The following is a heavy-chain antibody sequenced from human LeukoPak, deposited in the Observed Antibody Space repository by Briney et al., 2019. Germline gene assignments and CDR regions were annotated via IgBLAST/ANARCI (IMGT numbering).Heavy chain of an antibody. CDR3: ARDRTDNVMDYYYYYGMDV. Sequence: GASVKVSCKASGYTFTGYYMHWVRQAPGQGLEWMGWINPNSGGTNYAQKFQGWVTMTRDTSISTAYMELSRLRSDDTAVYYCARDRTDNVMDYYYYYGMDVWGQGTTVTVSS. D-gene: IGHD3-16*01. CDR2: INPNSGGT. CDR1: GYTFTGYY. J-gene: IGHJ6*02. V-gene: IGHV1-2*04.